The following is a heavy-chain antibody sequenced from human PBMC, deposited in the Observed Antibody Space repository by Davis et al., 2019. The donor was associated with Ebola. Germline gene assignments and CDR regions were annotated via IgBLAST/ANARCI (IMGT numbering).Heavy chain of an antibody. D-gene: IGHD1-26*01. V-gene: IGHV3-48*02. CDR2: ISSSSSTI. Sequence: GGSLRLSCAASGFTFSSYEMNWVRQAPGKGLEWVSYISSSSSTIYYADSVKGRFTISRDNAKNSLYLQMNSLRDEDTAVYYCARDGYSGSYYWYFDLWGRGTLVTVSS. J-gene: IGHJ2*01. CDR3: ARDGYSGSYYWYFDL. CDR1: GFTFSSYE.